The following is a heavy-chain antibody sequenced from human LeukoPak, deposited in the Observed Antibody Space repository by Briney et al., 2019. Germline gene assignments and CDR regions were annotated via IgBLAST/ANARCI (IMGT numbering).Heavy chain of an antibody. CDR2: MNPNSGNT. CDR1: GYTFTSYD. CDR3: ARFGGSDTPLLYYYYYYYMDV. D-gene: IGHD3-16*01. Sequence: ASVKVSCKASGYTFTSYDINWVRQATGQGLEWRGWMNPNSGNTGYAQKFQGRVTMTRNTSISTAYMELSSLRSEDTAVYYCARFGGSDTPLLYYYYYYYMDVWGKGTTVTVSS. V-gene: IGHV1-8*01. J-gene: IGHJ6*03.